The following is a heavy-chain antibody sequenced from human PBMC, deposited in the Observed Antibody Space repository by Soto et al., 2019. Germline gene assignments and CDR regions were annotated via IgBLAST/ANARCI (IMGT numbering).Heavy chain of an antibody. CDR2: IYYSGTT. D-gene: IGHD1-26*01. J-gene: IGHJ6*02. Sequence: SETLSLTCTVSGGSISSYYWSWIRQPPGKGLEWIGYIYYSGTTNHNPSLKSRVTMSVDASRNQFSLKLTSVTAADTAVYFCARGVHYSGTYYYYYYGMDVWGQGTTVTVSS. V-gene: IGHV4-59*01. CDR1: GGSISSYY. CDR3: ARGVHYSGTYYYYYYGMDV.